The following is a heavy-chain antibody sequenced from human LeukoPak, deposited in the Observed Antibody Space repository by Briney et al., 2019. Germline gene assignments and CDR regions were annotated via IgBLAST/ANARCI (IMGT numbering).Heavy chain of an antibody. J-gene: IGHJ4*02. CDR2: ISESGSNT. D-gene: IGHD3-22*01. CDR1: GFTFSIHA. CDR3: AKENWVYNWKYDSSGSGINY. V-gene: IGHV3-23*01. Sequence: GGSLRLSCAASGFTFSIHAMSWVRQAPGKGLEWVSGISESGSNTYYADSVKGRFTISRDNSMNTLYLQINSLRVADTAVYCCAKENWVYNWKYDSSGSGINYWGQGTLVTVSS.